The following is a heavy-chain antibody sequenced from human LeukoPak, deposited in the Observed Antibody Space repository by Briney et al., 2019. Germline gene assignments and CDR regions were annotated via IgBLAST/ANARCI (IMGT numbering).Heavy chain of an antibody. V-gene: IGHV1-2*06. CDR3: ARDRAVTGGEELDY. CDR1: GYTFTGYY. D-gene: IGHD6-19*01. Sequence: ASVKVSCKASGYTFTGYYMHWVRQAPGQGLEWMGRIHPNSGGTNYAQKFQGRVTMTRDTSISTAYMELNRLRSDDMAVYYCARDRAVTGGEELDYWGQGALVTVSS. CDR2: IHPNSGGT. J-gene: IGHJ4*02.